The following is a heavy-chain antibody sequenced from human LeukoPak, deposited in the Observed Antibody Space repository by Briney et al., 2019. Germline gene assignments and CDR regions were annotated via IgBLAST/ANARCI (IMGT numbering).Heavy chain of an antibody. CDR2: IKQEGSEK. CDR3: ARDRWGGHSSTSPCCYMDV. J-gene: IGHJ6*03. CDR1: GFPFSIYW. V-gene: IGHV3-7*01. Sequence: PGGSLRLSCGASGFPFSIYWMSWARQPPGKGREWVANIKQEGSEKYYVDSVKGRFTISRDNAKNSLYLQMNSLRAEDTAVYYCARDRWGGHSSTSPCCYMDVWGKGTTVTVSS. D-gene: IGHD2-2*01.